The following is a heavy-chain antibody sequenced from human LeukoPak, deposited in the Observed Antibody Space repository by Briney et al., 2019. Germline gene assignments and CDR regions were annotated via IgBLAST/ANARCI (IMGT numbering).Heavy chain of an antibody. V-gene: IGHV3-66*01. J-gene: IGHJ5*02. CDR3: ARVEWDYWFDP. Sequence: GGSLRLSCAASGFTVSSNYMSWVRQAPGKGLEWVSVIYSGGSTYYADSVKGRFTISRDNSKNTLYLQMNSLRAEDTAVYYCARVEWDYWFDPWGQGTLVTVSS. CDR1: GFTVSSNY. D-gene: IGHD1-26*01. CDR2: IYSGGST.